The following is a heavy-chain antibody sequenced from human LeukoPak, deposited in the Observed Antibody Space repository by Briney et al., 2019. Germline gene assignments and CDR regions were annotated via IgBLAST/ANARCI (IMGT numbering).Heavy chain of an antibody. V-gene: IGHV4-34*01. Sequence: SETLSLTCAVYGVSFSGYYWSWIRQPPGKGLEWIGEINHSGSTNYNPSLKSRVTISVDTSKNQFSLKLSSVTAADTAVYYCARDAGSSSWYLKAFDIWGQGTMVTVSS. CDR3: ARDAGSSSWYLKAFDI. J-gene: IGHJ3*02. CDR2: INHSGST. D-gene: IGHD6-13*01. CDR1: GVSFSGYY.